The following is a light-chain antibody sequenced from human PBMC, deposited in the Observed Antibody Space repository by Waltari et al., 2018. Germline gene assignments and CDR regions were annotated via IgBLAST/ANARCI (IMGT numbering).Light chain of an antibody. CDR2: AAS. Sequence: DIQMTQSPSSLSASVGDRVTITCRASQSISSYLNWYQQKPGKAPKLLIYAASSLQSGVPSMFSCSGFGTDFTFTISSLQPEDFATYYCQQSYITQITFCPGIKVYI. CDR1: QSISSY. CDR3: QQSYITQIT. J-gene: IGKJ3*01. V-gene: IGKV1-39*01.